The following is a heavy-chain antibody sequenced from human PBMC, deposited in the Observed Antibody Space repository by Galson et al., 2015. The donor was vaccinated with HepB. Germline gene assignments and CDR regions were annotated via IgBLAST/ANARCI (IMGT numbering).Heavy chain of an antibody. J-gene: IGHJ3*01. D-gene: IGHD6-19*01. CDR2: ISSSGSYT. V-gene: IGHV3-21*01. CDR3: ATRLAVTGTGAFDV. CDR1: GFTFSSYS. Sequence: SLRLSCAASGFTFSSYSMNWVRQTPGKGLEWVSSISSSGSYTYHADSVKGRFTISRDNAKNSLYLQMNSLGAEDTAVYYCATRLAVTGTGAFDVWGQGTKVIVSS.